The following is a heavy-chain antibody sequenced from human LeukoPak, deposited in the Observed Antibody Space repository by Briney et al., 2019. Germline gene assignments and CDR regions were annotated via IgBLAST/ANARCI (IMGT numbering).Heavy chain of an antibody. J-gene: IGHJ3*02. CDR2: INPSGGST. CDR3: ARQWLALDAFDI. Sequence: ASVKVSCKASGYTFTSYYMHWVRQAPGQGFEWMGIINPSGGSTSYAQKFQGRVTMTRDTSTSTVYMELSSLRSEDTAVYYCARQWLALDAFDIWGQGTMVTVSS. CDR1: GYTFTSYY. D-gene: IGHD6-19*01. V-gene: IGHV1-46*01.